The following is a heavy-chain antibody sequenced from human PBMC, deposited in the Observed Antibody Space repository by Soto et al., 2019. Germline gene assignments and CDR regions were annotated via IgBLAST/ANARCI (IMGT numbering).Heavy chain of an antibody. V-gene: IGHV4-34*01. J-gene: IGHJ6*02. CDR3: ARGGSGRGYYYYYYGIDV. D-gene: IGHD3-10*01. Sequence: SETLSLTCAVYGGSFSGYYWSWIRQPPGKGLEWIGEINHSGSTNYNPSLKSRVTISVDTSKNQFSLKLSSVTAADTAVYYCARGGSGRGYYYYYYGIDVSGQGPKVTVYS. CDR2: INHSGST. CDR1: GGSFSGYY.